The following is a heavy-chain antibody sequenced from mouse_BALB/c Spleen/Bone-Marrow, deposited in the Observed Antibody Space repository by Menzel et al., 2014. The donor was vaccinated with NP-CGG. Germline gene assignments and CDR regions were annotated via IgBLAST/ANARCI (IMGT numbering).Heavy chain of an antibody. CDR2: IDPANGNT. CDR3: ASYVYGYYFDY. V-gene: IGHV14-3*02. J-gene: IGHJ2*01. CDR1: GFNVKDTY. Sequence: VHVKHSGAEPVKPGASVKLSCTASGFNVKDTYIHWVKQRPEQGLEWIGRIDPANGNTKYDPKFQGKATITADTSSNTAYLQLSSLTSEDTAVYYCASYVYGYYFDYWGQGTTLTVSS. D-gene: IGHD2-2*01.